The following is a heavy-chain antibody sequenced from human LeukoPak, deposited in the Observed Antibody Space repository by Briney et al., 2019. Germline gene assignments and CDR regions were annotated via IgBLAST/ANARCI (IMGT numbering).Heavy chain of an antibody. CDR3: ATYSSSNAREFQY. CDR1: GFTFSSYA. Sequence: GGSLRLSCAASGFTFSSYAMSWVRQAPGKGLEWVSANSGSGGSTYYADSVKGRFTISRDNAKNSLYLQMNSLRAEDTAVYYCATYSSSNAREFQYWGQGTLVTVSS. D-gene: IGHD2-2*01. V-gene: IGHV3-23*01. CDR2: NSGSGGST. J-gene: IGHJ1*01.